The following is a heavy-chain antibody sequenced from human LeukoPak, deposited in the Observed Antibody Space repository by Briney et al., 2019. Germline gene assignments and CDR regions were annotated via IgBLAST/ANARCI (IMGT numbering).Heavy chain of an antibody. CDR3: ARVGCSGGSCYSSYYYYMDV. CDR1: GYTFTNFA. J-gene: IGHJ6*03. V-gene: IGHV7-4-1*02. CDR2: INTNTGNP. D-gene: IGHD2-15*01. Sequence: ASVKVSCKASGYTFTNFAMNWVRQAPGQGLEWMGWINTNTGNPTYAQGFTGRFVFSLDTSVSTAYLQISSLKAEDTAVYYCARVGCSGGSCYSSYYYYMDVWGKGTTVTISS.